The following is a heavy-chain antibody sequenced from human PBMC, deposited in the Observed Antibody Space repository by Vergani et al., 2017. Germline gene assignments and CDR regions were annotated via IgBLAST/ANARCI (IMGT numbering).Heavy chain of an antibody. D-gene: IGHD6-19*01. CDR1: GFTVSSNY. V-gene: IGHV3-66*02. CDR3: ARGMEKQWLVLRRAYYYYMDV. CDR2: IYSGGST. J-gene: IGHJ6*03. Sequence: EVQLVESGGGLVQPGGSLRLSCAASGFTVSSNYMSWVRQAPGKGLEWVSVIYSGGSTYYADSVKGRFTISRDNSKNTLYLQMNSLRAEDTAVYYCARGMEKQWLVLRRAYYYYMDVWGKGTTVTVSS.